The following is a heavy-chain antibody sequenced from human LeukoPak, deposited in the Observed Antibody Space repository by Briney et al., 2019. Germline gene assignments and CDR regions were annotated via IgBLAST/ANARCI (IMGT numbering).Heavy chain of an antibody. V-gene: IGHV4-61*02. CDR3: ARDGKNSRSRTENFDY. J-gene: IGHJ4*01. CDR2: IYTSGST. D-gene: IGHD6-13*01. Sequence: PSETLCLTSTVSGGSISSGIYYSDWARPPAGNGLEWVERIYTSGSTNYNPSLKSQVTIAVDTSKNHFSLKLSSVTAADTAVYYCARDGKNSRSRTENFDYWGQGTLVTVSS. CDR1: GGSISSGIYY.